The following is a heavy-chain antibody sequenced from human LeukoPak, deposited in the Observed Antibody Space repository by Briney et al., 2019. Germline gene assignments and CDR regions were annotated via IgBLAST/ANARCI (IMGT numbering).Heavy chain of an antibody. V-gene: IGHV4-38-2*01. CDR1: GYSISSGYY. CDR2: IYHSGST. J-gene: IGHJ4*02. CDR3: ARRERIAEANDY. Sequence: SETLSLTCAVSGYSISSGYYWGWIRQPPGKGLEWIGSIYHSGSTYYNLSLKSRVTISVDTSKNQFSLKLSSVTAADTAVYYCARRERIAEANDYWGQGTLVTVSS. D-gene: IGHD1-1*01.